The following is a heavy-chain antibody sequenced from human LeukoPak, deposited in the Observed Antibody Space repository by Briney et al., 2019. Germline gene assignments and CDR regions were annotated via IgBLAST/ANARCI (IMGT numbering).Heavy chain of an antibody. CDR2: IRSSTSTI. V-gene: IGHV3-48*01. Sequence: GGSLRLSCAASGFTFSSYSMSWVRQAPGKGPEWVSYIRSSTSTIYYADSVKGRFTISRDNAKNSLYLQMNSLRAEDTAVYYCARDFPDDFWSGYYDGAFDIWGQGTMVTVSS. CDR1: GFTFSSYS. D-gene: IGHD3-3*01. J-gene: IGHJ3*02. CDR3: ARDFPDDFWSGYYDGAFDI.